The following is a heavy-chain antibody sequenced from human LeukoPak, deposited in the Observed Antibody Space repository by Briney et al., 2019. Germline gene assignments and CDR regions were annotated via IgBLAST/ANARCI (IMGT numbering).Heavy chain of an antibody. CDR3: ARDWSGSYQFDY. D-gene: IGHD1-26*01. Sequence: GGSLRLSCAASGFTFSSYAMHWVRQAPGKGLEWVAVISYDGSNKYYADSVKGRFTISRDNSKNTLYLQMSSLRAEDTAVYYCARDWSGSYQFDYWGQGTLVTVSS. CDR1: GFTFSSYA. V-gene: IGHV3-30*15. CDR2: ISYDGSNK. J-gene: IGHJ4*02.